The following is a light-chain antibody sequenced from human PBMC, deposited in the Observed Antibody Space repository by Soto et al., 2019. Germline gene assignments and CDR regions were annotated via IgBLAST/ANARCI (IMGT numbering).Light chain of an antibody. CDR3: QQYDNSPIT. Sequence: EIVLTQSPGTLSVSPGDRVTLSCRASQRVDINLAWYQQRAGQAPRLLVYGASTKATDMPGRFSGRGSGTEFTLTINNLQSEDFVVYYCQQYDNSPITFGQGTRLEI. CDR2: GAS. J-gene: IGKJ5*01. V-gene: IGKV3-15*01. CDR1: QRVDIN.